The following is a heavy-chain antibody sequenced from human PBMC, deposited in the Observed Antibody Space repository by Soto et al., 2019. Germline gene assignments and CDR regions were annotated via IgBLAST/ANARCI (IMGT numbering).Heavy chain of an antibody. CDR2: ISTYNGKT. J-gene: IGHJ1*01. V-gene: IGHV1-18*01. Sequence: ATVTVCCKTSGYTFTRSGINWVRQAPGQGLEWMGWISTYNGKTNYAQKLQGRVTMTPYTSTSTAYLELRSLRSDAPAPHYCARGGHYSDRSGYYYGTGGGLDFWGQGTLVTVSS. CDR3: ARGGHYSDRSGYYYGTGGGLDF. D-gene: IGHD3-22*01. CDR1: GYTFTRSG.